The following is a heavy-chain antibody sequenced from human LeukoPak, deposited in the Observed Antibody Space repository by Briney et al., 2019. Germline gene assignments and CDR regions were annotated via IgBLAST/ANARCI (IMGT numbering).Heavy chain of an antibody. D-gene: IGHD2-2*01. CDR3: ARDCSSSSCYLDY. CDR2: INHGGNT. CDR1: GGSFSGYY. J-gene: IGHJ4*02. V-gene: IGHV4-34*01. Sequence: SETLSLTCAVYGGSFSGYYWSWVRQPPGKGLEWIGEINHGGNTNYNPSLKSRVTISVDTSKNQFSLKLSSVTAADTAVYYCARDCSSSSCYLDYWSQGTLVTVSS.